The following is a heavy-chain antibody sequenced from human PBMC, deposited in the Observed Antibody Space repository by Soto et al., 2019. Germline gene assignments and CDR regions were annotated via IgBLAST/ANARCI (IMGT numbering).Heavy chain of an antibody. J-gene: IGHJ4*02. CDR2: VYYSGSV. Sequence: SQTMSLTCTVSGDSIRPYYWTWIRQPPEKGLEWIGYVYYSGSVNYKSSLKSRVTMSVDTSKNQFSLRLNSVTAADTAVYYCARVTYDSFTAYSYYFDYWGQGTLVTVSS. CDR1: GDSIRPYY. CDR3: ARVTYDSFTAYSYYFDY. V-gene: IGHV4-59*01. D-gene: IGHD3-9*01.